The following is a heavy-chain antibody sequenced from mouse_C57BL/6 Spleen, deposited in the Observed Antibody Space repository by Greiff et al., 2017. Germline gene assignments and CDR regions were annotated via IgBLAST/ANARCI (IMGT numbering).Heavy chain of an antibody. V-gene: IGHV1-15*01. J-gene: IGHJ3*01. CDR2: IDPETGGT. Sequence: VKVVESGAELVRPGASVTLSCKASGYTFTDYEMHWVKQTPVHGLEWIGAIDPETGGTAYNQKFKGKAILTADKSSSTAYMELRSLTSEDSAVYYCTTKLAYWGQGTLVTVSA. CDR3: TTKLAY. CDR1: GYTFTDYE.